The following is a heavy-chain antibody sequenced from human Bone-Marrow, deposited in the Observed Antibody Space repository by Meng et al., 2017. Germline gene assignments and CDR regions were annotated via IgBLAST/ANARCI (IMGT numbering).Heavy chain of an antibody. CDR3: AREPTMLRGDWGYYFDY. V-gene: IGHV3-30*04. CDR1: GFTFNKCA. D-gene: IGHD3-10*01. Sequence: GGSLRLSCAASGFTFNKCAMHWVRQAPGEGLEWVALISYDGNNKYYGDSVKGRFTISRDNSKNKLYLQLSSLRPDDTATYYCAREPTMLRGDWGYYFDYWGQGTVVTVSS. CDR2: ISYDGNNK. J-gene: IGHJ4*02.